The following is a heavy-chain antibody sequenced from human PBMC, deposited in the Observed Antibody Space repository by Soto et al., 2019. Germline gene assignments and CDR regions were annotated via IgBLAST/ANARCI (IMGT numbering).Heavy chain of an antibody. CDR2: ISWNSGSI. D-gene: IGHD2-2*01. J-gene: IGHJ4*02. CDR3: AKAFYCSSTSCYPLEY. Sequence: EVQLVESGGGLVQPGRSLRLSCAASGFTFDDYAMHCVRQAPGGGLEWVSGISWNSGSIGYADSVKGRFTISRDNAKNSLYLQMNSLRAEDTALYYCAKAFYCSSTSCYPLEYWGQGTLVTVSS. CDR1: GFTFDDYA. V-gene: IGHV3-9*01.